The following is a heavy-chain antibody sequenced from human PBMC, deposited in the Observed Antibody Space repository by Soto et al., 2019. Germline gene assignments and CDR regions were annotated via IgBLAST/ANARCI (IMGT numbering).Heavy chain of an antibody. V-gene: IGHV4-39*01. CDR1: GGSISGSSYY. Sequence: SETLSLTCSVSGGSISGSSYYWGWIRQPPGKGLEWIGSIYRSGYTYDNPSLKGRLTISIDTSTNQFSLKLSSVTAADTAIYYCARHTFVREINDLRWFAPWGHRTLVTVSS. D-gene: IGHD1-1*01. J-gene: IGHJ5*02. CDR2: IYRSGYT. CDR3: ARHTFVREINDLRWFAP.